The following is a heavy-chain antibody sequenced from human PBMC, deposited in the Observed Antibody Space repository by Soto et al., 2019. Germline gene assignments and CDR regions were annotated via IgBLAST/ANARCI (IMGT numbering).Heavy chain of an antibody. Sequence: HPGGSLRLSCAASGFTFSSYAMSWVRQAPGKGLEWVSAISGSGGSTYYADSVKGRFTISRDNSKNTLYLQMNSLRAEDTAVYYCAKGGGLIVVVVAATFQQGYYGMDVWGQGTTVTVSS. V-gene: IGHV3-23*01. CDR2: ISGSGGST. CDR1: GFTFSSYA. J-gene: IGHJ6*02. CDR3: AKGGGLIVVVVAATFQQGYYGMDV. D-gene: IGHD2-15*01.